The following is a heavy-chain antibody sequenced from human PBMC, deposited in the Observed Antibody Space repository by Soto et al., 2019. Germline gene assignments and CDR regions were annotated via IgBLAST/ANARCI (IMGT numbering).Heavy chain of an antibody. Sequence: GASVKVSCKASGYTLTSYAMHWVRQAPGQRLELMGWINAGNGNTKYSQKFQGRVTITRDTSASTAYMELSSLRSEDTAVYYCARIAYYDFWSGYYNFRGGMDVWGQGTTVTVSS. CDR3: ARIAYYDFWSGYYNFRGGMDV. CDR2: INAGNGNT. CDR1: GYTLTSYA. J-gene: IGHJ6*02. V-gene: IGHV1-3*01. D-gene: IGHD3-3*01.